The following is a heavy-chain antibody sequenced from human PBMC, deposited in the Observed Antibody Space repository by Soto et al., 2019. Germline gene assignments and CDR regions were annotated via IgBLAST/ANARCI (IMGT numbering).Heavy chain of an antibody. D-gene: IGHD3-10*01. Sequence: SETLSLTCTVSGGSVSSGSYYWSWIRQPPGKGLEWIGYIYYSGSTNYNPSLKSRVTISVDTSKNQFSLKLSSVTAADTAVYYCARDPVGTVTMVRDPRHYYYGMDVWGQGTTVTHSS. CDR3: ARDPVGTVTMVRDPRHYYYGMDV. J-gene: IGHJ6*02. CDR2: IYYSGST. CDR1: GGSVSSGSYY. V-gene: IGHV4-61*01.